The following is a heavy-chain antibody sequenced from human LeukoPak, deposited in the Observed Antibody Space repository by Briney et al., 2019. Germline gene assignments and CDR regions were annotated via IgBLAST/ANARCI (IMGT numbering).Heavy chain of an antibody. CDR1: GGSISSYY. J-gene: IGHJ4*02. CDR3: ARGYFENGPVHYYFDY. V-gene: IGHV4-4*07. D-gene: IGHD1-26*01. Sequence: SETLSLTCTVSGGSISSYYWSWIRQPAGKGLEWIGRIYTSGSTNYNPSLKSRVTMSVDTSKNQFSLKLSSVTAADTAVYYCARGYFENGPVHYYFDYWGQGTLVTVSS. CDR2: IYTSGST.